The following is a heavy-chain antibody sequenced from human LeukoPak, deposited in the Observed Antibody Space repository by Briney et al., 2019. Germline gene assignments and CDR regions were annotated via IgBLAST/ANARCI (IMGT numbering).Heavy chain of an antibody. D-gene: IGHD2/OR15-2a*01. CDR2: INSDGSWT. Sequence: GRSLRLSCAASGFTFDDYAMHWVRQAPGKGQVWVSHINSDGSWTSYADSVKGRFTISKDNAKNTVYLQMNNLRAEDTAVYYCVSFYETYWGRGTLVTVSS. CDR1: GFTFDDYA. V-gene: IGHV3-74*01. J-gene: IGHJ4*02. CDR3: VSFYETY.